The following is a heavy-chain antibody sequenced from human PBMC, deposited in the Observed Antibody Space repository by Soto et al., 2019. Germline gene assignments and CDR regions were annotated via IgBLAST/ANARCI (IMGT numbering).Heavy chain of an antibody. V-gene: IGHV1-69*06. J-gene: IGHJ4*02. CDR1: GGTLTTYS. CDR3: ATDPYSESSSGGYFDY. Sequence: QVQLVQSGPGVQKPGSSVTVSCKASGGTLTTYSFSWVRQAPGQGLEWMGGIIPIFGTTDYAQKFQGRFTITADKSTSTVYMQLSSLTSEDTAVYYCATDPYSESSSGGYFDYWGQGTLVSVSS. CDR2: IIPIFGTT. D-gene: IGHD6-6*01.